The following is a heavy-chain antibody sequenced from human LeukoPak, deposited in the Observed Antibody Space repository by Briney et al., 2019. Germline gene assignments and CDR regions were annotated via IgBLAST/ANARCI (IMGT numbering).Heavy chain of an antibody. V-gene: IGHV1-46*01. D-gene: IGHD6-19*01. CDR3: ARRGAVAASLDY. CDR2: INPSGGST. J-gene: IGHJ4*02. CDR1: GGTFSSYA. Sequence: ASVKVSCKASGGTFSSYAISWVRQAPGQGLEWMGIINPSGGSTSYAQKFQGRVTMTRDTSTSTVYMELSSLRSEDTAVYYCARRGAVAASLDYWGQGTLVTVSS.